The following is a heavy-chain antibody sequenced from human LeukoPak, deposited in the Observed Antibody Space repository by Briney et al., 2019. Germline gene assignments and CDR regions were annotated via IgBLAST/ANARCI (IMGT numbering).Heavy chain of an antibody. Sequence: GGSLRLSCAASGFTFSTYAMGWVRQAPGKGLEWVSSIKGGGGDPFYAESVRGRFTISRDNSMNTLYLQLNSLRAEDTAVYFCAKGGHDFNPFYCWGQGTLVTVSS. CDR3: AKGGHDFNPFYC. CDR1: GFTFSTYA. CDR2: IKGGGGDP. J-gene: IGHJ4*02. D-gene: IGHD2-21*02. V-gene: IGHV3-23*01.